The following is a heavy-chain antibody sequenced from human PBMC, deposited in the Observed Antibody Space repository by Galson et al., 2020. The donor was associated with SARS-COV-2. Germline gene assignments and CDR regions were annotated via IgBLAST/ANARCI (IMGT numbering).Heavy chain of an antibody. J-gene: IGHJ4*02. V-gene: IGHV3-9*01. Sequence: QAGGSLRLSCAASGFSFDDYGMQWVRQAPGKGLEWVSGISWNGASAGYADSVRGRFTISRDNAKNSLHLQMNSLRTEDTAFYYCVKGSGSYYAPPFDYWGQGILVTVSS. CDR3: VKGSGSYYAPPFDY. D-gene: IGHD3-10*01. CDR1: GFSFDDYG. CDR2: ISWNGASA.